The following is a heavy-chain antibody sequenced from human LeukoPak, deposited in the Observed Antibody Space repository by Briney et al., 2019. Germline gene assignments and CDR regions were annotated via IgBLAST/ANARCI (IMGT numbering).Heavy chain of an antibody. CDR1: GFTFSYYW. D-gene: IGHD1-26*01. Sequence: GGSLRLSCAASGFTFSYYWMSWVRQAPGKGLEWVANIKQDGTDKYYVDSVKGRFTISRDNAKNSLYLQMNSLRAEDTAVYYCARAGDADAFDIWGQGTMVTVSS. J-gene: IGHJ3*02. CDR3: ARAGDADAFDI. CDR2: IKQDGTDK. V-gene: IGHV3-7*01.